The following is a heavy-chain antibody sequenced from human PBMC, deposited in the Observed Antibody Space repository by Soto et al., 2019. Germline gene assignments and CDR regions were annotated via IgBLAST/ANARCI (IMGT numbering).Heavy chain of an antibody. Sequence: PGGSLRLSCAASGFTVSSNYMYWVRQAPGEGLEWVSVIYSGGSTYYADSVKGRFTISRDNSKNTLYLQMNSLRAEDTAVYYCARYPRGLVPGGSFWGQGTLVTVSS. CDR1: GFTVSSNY. CDR3: ARYPRGLVPGGSF. V-gene: IGHV3-66*01. D-gene: IGHD6-19*01. CDR2: IYSGGST. J-gene: IGHJ4*02.